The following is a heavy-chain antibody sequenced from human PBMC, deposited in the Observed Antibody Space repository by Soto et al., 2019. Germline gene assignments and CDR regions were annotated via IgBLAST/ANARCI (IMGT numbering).Heavy chain of an antibody. CDR2: IYYTGTT. Sequence: PSETLSLTCTVSGGSIRDYYWGWIRQSPGKGLEWIGYIYYTGTTKYNPSLKSRVTISVDSSKNQFSLKLDSVTAADTAVYYCARLGGSYAVPHFDYWGQGTLVTVSS. J-gene: IGHJ4*02. D-gene: IGHD1-26*01. CDR3: ARLGGSYAVPHFDY. V-gene: IGHV4-59*08. CDR1: GGSIRDYY.